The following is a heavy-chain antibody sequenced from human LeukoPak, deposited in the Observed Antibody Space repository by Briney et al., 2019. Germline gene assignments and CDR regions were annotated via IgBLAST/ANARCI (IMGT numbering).Heavy chain of an antibody. Sequence: GGSLRLSCAASGFTFSSYAMHWVRQAPGKGLEWVAVISYDGSNKYYADSVKGRFTISRDNSKNTLYLQMNSLRAEDTAVYYCARTSSTSSDFDYWGQGTLVTVSS. D-gene: IGHD2-2*01. CDR1: GFTFSSYA. J-gene: IGHJ4*02. CDR2: ISYDGSNK. V-gene: IGHV3-30-3*01. CDR3: ARTSSTSSDFDY.